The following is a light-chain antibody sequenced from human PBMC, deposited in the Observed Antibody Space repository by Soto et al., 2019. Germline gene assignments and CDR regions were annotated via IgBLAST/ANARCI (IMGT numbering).Light chain of an antibody. V-gene: IGLV2-14*01. J-gene: IGLJ2*01. CDR3: SSYRTGSRV. CDR1: NNDVGAYTY. Sequence: QSVLTQPASVSGSPGQSITISCTGTNNDVGAYTYVSWYHQHPGKAPRLIIYEVSERPSGVSNRFSGSKSGNTASLVISGLQAEDEADYYCSSYRTGSRVFGGGTKLTVL. CDR2: EVS.